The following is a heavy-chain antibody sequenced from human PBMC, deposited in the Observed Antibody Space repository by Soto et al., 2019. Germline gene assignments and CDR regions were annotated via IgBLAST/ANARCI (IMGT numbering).Heavy chain of an antibody. CDR2: IYYTGIT. V-gene: IGHV4-31*03. CDR3: ARVSGSYYYGMDV. J-gene: IGHJ6*02. D-gene: IGHD1-26*01. CDR1: GGSISSDGYY. Sequence: PSETLSLTCTVSGGSISSDGYYWSWIRQHPGKGLEWIGYIYYTGITKYNPSLKSRLTISVDTSKNQFSLKLSSVSAADTAVYYCARVSGSYYYGMDVWGQGTTVTVSS.